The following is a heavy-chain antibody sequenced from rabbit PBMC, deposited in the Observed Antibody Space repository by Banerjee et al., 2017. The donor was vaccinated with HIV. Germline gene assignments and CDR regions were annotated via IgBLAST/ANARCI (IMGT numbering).Heavy chain of an antibody. CDR1: GFDFSSYG. V-gene: IGHV1S7*01. CDR3: VREVAAKFSL. CDR2: IGTVFGIT. D-gene: IGHD4-1*01. J-gene: IGHJ4*01. Sequence: QSLVESGGGLVQPGGSLKLSCKASGFDFSSYGINWVRQAPGKGLEWIGIIGTVFGITYYANWVNGRFTISSHNAQNTLFLQLNSLTAADTATYFCVREVAAKFSLWGPGTLVTVS.